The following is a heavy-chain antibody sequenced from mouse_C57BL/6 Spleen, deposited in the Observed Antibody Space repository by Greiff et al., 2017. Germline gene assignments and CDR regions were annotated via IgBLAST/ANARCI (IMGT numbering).Heavy chain of an antibody. Sequence: QVQLQQSGAELVKPGASVKISCKASGYAFSSYWMTWVKQRPGKGLEWIGQIYPGDGDTNYNGKFKGKATLTADKSSSTAYMQLSSLTSEDSAVYFCARSQLRLPFDYWGQGTTLTVSS. J-gene: IGHJ2*01. CDR2: IYPGDGDT. V-gene: IGHV1-80*01. CDR1: GYAFSSYW. CDR3: ARSQLRLPFDY. D-gene: IGHD3-2*02.